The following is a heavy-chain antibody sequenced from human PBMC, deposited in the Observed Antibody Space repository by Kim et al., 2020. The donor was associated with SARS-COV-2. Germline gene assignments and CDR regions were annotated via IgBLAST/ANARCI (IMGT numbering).Heavy chain of an antibody. J-gene: IGHJ4*02. CDR1: GDSVSSNSAA. Sequence: SQTLSLTCAISGDSVSSNSAAWNWIRQSPSRGLEWLGRTYYRSKWYSEYAISVESRITINADTPKNHFYLHLNSVTPEDTAVYYCARGWHFNYWGQGTLVTVSS. CDR2: TYYRSKWYS. V-gene: IGHV6-1*01. D-gene: IGHD6-13*01. CDR3: ARGWHFNY.